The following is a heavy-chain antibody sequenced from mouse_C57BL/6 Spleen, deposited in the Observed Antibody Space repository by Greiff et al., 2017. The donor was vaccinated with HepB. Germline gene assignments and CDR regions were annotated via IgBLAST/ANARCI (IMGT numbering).Heavy chain of an antibody. CDR2: IHPSDSDT. J-gene: IGHJ3*01. Sequence: QVQLKQPGAELVKPGASVKVSCKASGYTFTSYWMHWVKQRPGQGLEWIGRIHPSDSDTNYNQKFKGKATLTVDKSSSTAYMQLSSLTSEDSAVYYCAIDYYYGNYPWFAYWGQGTLVTVSA. D-gene: IGHD2-1*01. CDR3: AIDYYYGNYPWFAY. CDR1: GYTFTSYW. V-gene: IGHV1-74*01.